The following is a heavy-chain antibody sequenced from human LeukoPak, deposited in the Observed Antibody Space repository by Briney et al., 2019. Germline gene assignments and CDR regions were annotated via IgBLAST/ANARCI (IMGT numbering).Heavy chain of an antibody. D-gene: IGHD2-2*01. V-gene: IGHV4-34*01. CDR3: ARVARGCSSTSCYHSVDY. CDR1: GGSFSGYY. CDR2: TNHSGST. J-gene: IGHJ4*02. Sequence: TSETLSLTCAVYGGSFSGYYWSWIRQPPGKGLEWIGETNHSGSTNYNPSLKSRVTISVDTSKGQFSLKLSSVTAADTAVYYCARVARGCSSTSCYHSVDYWGQGTLVTVSS.